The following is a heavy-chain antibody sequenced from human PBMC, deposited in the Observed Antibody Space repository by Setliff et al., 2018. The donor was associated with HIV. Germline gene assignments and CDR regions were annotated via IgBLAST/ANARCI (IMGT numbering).Heavy chain of an antibody. CDR3: ARDIRYPGYSSGWFDY. V-gene: IGHV1-18*01. CDR2: ISDDNGKT. D-gene: IGHD6-19*01. CDR1: GYSFSTYG. J-gene: IGHJ4*02. Sequence: ASVKVSCKASGYSFSTYGISWVRQAPGQGLEWMGRISDDNGKTYYAQKFQGRVTMTTDTSTSTAYMGLRSLRSDDTAVYYCARDIRYPGYSSGWFDYWGQGTLVTVSS.